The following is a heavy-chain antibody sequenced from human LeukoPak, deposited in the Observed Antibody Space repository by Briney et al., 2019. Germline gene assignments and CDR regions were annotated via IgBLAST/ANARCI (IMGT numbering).Heavy chain of an antibody. D-gene: IGHD4-17*01. Sequence: ASVKVSCKTSGYTFSSYDINWVRQPAGLGLEWMGWMNPNSGNTGYAQKFQGRVTMTRNTSISTAYMELSSLRSEDTAVYYCARGLLYGDYGDYYYGMDVWGQGTTVTVSS. V-gene: IGHV1-8*01. CDR1: GYTFSSYD. CDR2: MNPNSGNT. CDR3: ARGLLYGDYGDYYYGMDV. J-gene: IGHJ6*02.